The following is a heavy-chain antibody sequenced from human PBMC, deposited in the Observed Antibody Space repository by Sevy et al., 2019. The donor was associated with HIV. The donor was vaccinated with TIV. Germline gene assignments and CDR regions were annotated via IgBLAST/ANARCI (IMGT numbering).Heavy chain of an antibody. Sequence: GGSLRLSCTTSGFIFGDYAMSWIRQAPGKGLEWLGYVRTKTYRATTEYAASVKGRFTISRDESKSIAYLQMNSLKTEDTAVYYCTADAELFGSGNFLTHYWGQGTLVTVSS. J-gene: IGHJ4*02. D-gene: IGHD3-10*01. CDR1: GFIFGDYA. CDR3: TADAELFGSGNFLTHY. V-gene: IGHV3-49*03. CDR2: VRTKTYRATT.